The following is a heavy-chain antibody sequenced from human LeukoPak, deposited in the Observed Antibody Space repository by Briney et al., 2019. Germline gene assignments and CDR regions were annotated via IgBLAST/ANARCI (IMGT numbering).Heavy chain of an antibody. Sequence: AGESLKISCKGSGYSFTTYWVGWLRQMPGKGLEWMGTIYPGDSDTRYSPSFQGQVTISADKSISTAYLQWSSLKASDTAMYYCARHDGGNSDAFDIWGQGTMVTVSS. CDR1: GYSFTTYW. V-gene: IGHV5-51*01. CDR3: ARHDGGNSDAFDI. CDR2: IYPGDSDT. D-gene: IGHD4-23*01. J-gene: IGHJ3*02.